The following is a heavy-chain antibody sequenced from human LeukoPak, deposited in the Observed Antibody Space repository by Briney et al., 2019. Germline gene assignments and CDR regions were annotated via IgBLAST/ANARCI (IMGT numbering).Heavy chain of an antibody. Sequence: PSETLSLTCTVSGGSISSSSYYWGWIRQPPGKGLEWIGSIYYSGSTYYNPSLKSRVTISVDTSKDQFSLKLSSVTAADTAVYYCATYCSGGSCQNWFDPWGQGTLVTVSS. CDR2: IYYSGST. CDR1: GGSISSSSYY. CDR3: ATYCSGGSCQNWFDP. V-gene: IGHV4-39*07. J-gene: IGHJ5*02. D-gene: IGHD2-15*01.